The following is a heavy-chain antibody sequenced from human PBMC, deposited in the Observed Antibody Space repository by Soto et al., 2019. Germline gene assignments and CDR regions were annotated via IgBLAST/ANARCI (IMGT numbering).Heavy chain of an antibody. V-gene: IGHV3-48*04. CDR2: ISSSSSTI. D-gene: IGHD5-12*01. Sequence: GGSLRLSCAASGFTFSSYSMNWVRQAPGKGLEWVSYISSSSSTIYYADSVKGRFTISRDNAKNSLYLQMNSLRAEDTAVYYCARDKGDSGYDPFDYWGQGTLVTVSS. J-gene: IGHJ4*02. CDR3: ARDKGDSGYDPFDY. CDR1: GFTFSSYS.